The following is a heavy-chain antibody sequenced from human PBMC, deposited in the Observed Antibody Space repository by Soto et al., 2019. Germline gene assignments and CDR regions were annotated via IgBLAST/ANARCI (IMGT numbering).Heavy chain of an antibody. Sequence: EVQLVESGGGLVKPGGSLRLSCAASGFTFSNAWMSWVRQAAGKGLEWVGRIKSKTDGGTTDYAAPVKGRFTISRDDSKNTLYLQMNSLKTEDTAVYYCTTDRYYDYIWGSYRFYNYWGQGTLVTVSS. CDR1: GFTFSNAW. J-gene: IGHJ4*02. CDR3: TTDRYYDYIWGSYRFYNY. D-gene: IGHD3-16*02. V-gene: IGHV3-15*01. CDR2: IKSKTDGGTT.